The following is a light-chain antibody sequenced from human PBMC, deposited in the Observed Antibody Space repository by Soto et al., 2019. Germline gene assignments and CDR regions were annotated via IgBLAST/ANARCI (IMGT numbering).Light chain of an antibody. CDR1: QSVRDY. Sequence: DIQMTQSLSSLAASVGDRVTISCRAGQSVRDYLNWYQQRPGKAPKLLIYAASSLHSDVPSRFSGSGSGTDFTLTITSLQPEDFATYYCQQTYSTPWTFGQGTKVDIK. V-gene: IGKV1-39*01. J-gene: IGKJ1*01. CDR3: QQTYSTPWT. CDR2: AAS.